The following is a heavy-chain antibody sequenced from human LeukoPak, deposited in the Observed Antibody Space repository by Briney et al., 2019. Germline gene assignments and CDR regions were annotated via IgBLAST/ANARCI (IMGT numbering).Heavy chain of an antibody. CDR1: GGSISSGDYY. J-gene: IGHJ5*02. V-gene: IGHV4-30-4*01. CDR3: ARGRASRGVIIGNWFDP. Sequence: SETLSLTCTVSGGSISSGDYYWSWTRQPPGKGLEWIGYIYYSGSTYYNPSLKSRVTISVDTSKNQFSLKLSSVTAADTAVYYCARGRASRGVIIGNWFDPWGQGTLVTVSS. D-gene: IGHD3-10*01. CDR2: IYYSGST.